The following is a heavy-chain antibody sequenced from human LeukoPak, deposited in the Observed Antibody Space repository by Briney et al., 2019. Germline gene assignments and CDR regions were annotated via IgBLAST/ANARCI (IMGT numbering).Heavy chain of an antibody. CDR3: ARVLVAGTVVYYYYGMDV. CDR2: ISYDGSNK. D-gene: IGHD6-19*01. V-gene: IGHV3-30-3*01. Sequence: GGSLRLSCAASGFTFSSYAMHWVRQAPGKGLEWVAVISYDGSNKYYADSVKGRFTISRDNSKNTLYLQMNSLRAEDTAVYYCARVLVAGTVVYYYYGMDVWGQGTTVTVSS. CDR1: GFTFSSYA. J-gene: IGHJ6*02.